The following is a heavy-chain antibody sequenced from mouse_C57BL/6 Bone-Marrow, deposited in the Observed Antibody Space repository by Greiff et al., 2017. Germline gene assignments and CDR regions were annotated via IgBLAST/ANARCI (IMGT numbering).Heavy chain of an antibody. CDR2: IYPGSGNT. V-gene: IGHV1-76*01. CDR1: GYTFTDYY. J-gene: IGHJ2*01. D-gene: IGHD1-1*02. Sequence: ESGAELVRPGASVKLSCKASGYTFTDYYINWVKQRPGQGLEWIARIYPGSGNTYYNEKFKGKATLTAEKSSSTAYMQLSSLTSEDSAVYFCARGSVPYYFDYWGQGTTLTVSS. CDR3: ARGSVPYYFDY.